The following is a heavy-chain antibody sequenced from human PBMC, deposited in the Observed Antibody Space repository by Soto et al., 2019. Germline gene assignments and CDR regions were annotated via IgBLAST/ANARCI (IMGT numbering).Heavy chain of an antibody. CDR1: GYTFTSYA. J-gene: IGHJ4*02. CDR3: ARDLEGATSY. Sequence: ASVKVSCKASGYTFTSYAMHWVRQAPGQRLEWMGWINAGNGNTKYSQKFQGRVTITRDTSTSTVYMELSSLRSEDTAVYYCARDLEGATSYWGQGTLVTVSS. D-gene: IGHD1-26*01. V-gene: IGHV1-3*01. CDR2: INAGNGNT.